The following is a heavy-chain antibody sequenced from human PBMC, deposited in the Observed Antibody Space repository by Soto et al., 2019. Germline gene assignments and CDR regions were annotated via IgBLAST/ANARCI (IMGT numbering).Heavy chain of an antibody. CDR2: INHSGST. J-gene: IGHJ4*02. V-gene: IGHV4-34*01. Sequence: SETLSLTCAVYGGSFSGYYWSWIRQPPGKGLEWIGEINHSGSTTYNPSLKSRVTISVDMPKNQFSLKLGSVTAADTAVYYCARVRGRSSRNWNDVGRAYYFDYWGQGTLVTVSS. CDR3: ARVRGRSSRNWNDVGRAYYFDY. CDR1: GGSFSGYY. D-gene: IGHD1-20*01.